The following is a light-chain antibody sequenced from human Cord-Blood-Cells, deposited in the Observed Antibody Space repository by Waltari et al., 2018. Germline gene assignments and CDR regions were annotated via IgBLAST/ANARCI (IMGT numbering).Light chain of an antibody. CDR3: QQYNNWPRT. Sequence: EIVMTQSPATLSVSPGERATLSCRASQSVSSNVAWYQQKPGPAPRLLIYGASTRATGIPARFSGSGSGTEFTLTISSLQSEDFVVYYCQQYNNWPRTFGQGTKVEIK. V-gene: IGKV3-15*01. CDR2: GAS. CDR1: QSVSSN. J-gene: IGKJ1*01.